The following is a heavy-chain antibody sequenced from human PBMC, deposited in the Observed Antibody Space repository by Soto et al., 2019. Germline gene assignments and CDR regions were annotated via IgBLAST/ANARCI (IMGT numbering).Heavy chain of an antibody. D-gene: IGHD4-4*01. CDR1: GGSISSGDYY. CDR2: IYYIGST. CDR3: ASRRGYSNYGWGWFDP. J-gene: IGHJ5*02. Sequence: QVQLKESGPGLVKPSQTLSLTCTVSGGSISSGDYYWSWIRQPPGKGLGWIGHIYYIGSTYYNPSLKSRVTISVDTSNNQLSLKLSSVTAADTAVYCCASRRGYSNYGWGWFDPWGQGTLVTVSS. V-gene: IGHV4-30-4*01.